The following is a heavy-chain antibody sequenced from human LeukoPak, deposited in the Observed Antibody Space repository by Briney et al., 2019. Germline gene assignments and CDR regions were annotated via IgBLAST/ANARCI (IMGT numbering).Heavy chain of an antibody. J-gene: IGHJ6*02. CDR1: GFTVSSNY. Sequence: GGSLRLSCAAPGFTVSSNYMSWVRQAPGKGLEWVSVIYSGGSTYYADSVKGRFTISRDNSKNTLYLQMNSLRAEDTAVYYCARDPIAVAGYYYGMDVWGQGTTVTVSS. D-gene: IGHD6-19*01. V-gene: IGHV3-66*01. CDR2: IYSGGST. CDR3: ARDPIAVAGYYYGMDV.